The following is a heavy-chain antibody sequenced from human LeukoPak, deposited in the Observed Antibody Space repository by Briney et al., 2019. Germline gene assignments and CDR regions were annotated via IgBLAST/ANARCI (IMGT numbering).Heavy chain of an antibody. J-gene: IGHJ6*02. V-gene: IGHV1-8*01. D-gene: IGHD3-3*01. CDR3: ARVPAYNDPEGFYSYGLDV. CDR2: MNPNSGNT. Sequence: ASVKVSCKASGYTFINYDINWVRQATGQGLEWMGWMNPNSGNTGYAQKVQGRVTMTRDTSITTAYMELSSLTHEDTAVYYCARVPAYNDPEGFYSYGLDVWGQGTTVTVSS. CDR1: GYTFINYD.